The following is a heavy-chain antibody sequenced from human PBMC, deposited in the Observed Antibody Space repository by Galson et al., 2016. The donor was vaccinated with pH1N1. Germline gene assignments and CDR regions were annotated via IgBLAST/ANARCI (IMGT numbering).Heavy chain of an antibody. CDR1: GDSITSGTYNY. CDR2: IFPSGST. D-gene: IGHD3-22*01. J-gene: IGHJ4*02. Sequence: TLSLTCKVSGDSITSGTYNYWSWIRQPAGKGLEWIGRIFPSGSTDYNPSLKSRVTMSIDTSKDQFSLKLTSVTAADTAVYYCAREADSSDSTGYYYKTFDYWGQGILVTVSS. V-gene: IGHV4-61*02. CDR3: AREADSSDSTGYYYKTFDY.